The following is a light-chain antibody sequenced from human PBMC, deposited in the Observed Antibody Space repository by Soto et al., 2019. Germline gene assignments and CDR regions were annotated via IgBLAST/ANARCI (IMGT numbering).Light chain of an antibody. CDR3: QQNYKTPYT. J-gene: IGKJ2*01. CDR1: QSISTY. V-gene: IGKV1-39*01. CDR2: AAS. Sequence: DIQMTQSPSSLSASVGDRVTITCRASQSISTYLNWYQHKPGKAPNVLIYAASSLQSGVPSRFSGSGSGTDFTLTINSLQPADFATYYCQQNYKTPYTFGQGTKLEIK.